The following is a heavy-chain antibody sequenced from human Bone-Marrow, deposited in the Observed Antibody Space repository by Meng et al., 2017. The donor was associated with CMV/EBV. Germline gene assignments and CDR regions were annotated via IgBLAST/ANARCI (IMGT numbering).Heavy chain of an antibody. V-gene: IGHV3-21*01. D-gene: IGHD2-2*01. J-gene: IGHJ5*02. CDR1: GFTFNDYS. CDR3: ARSRQLLLGNWFDP. CDR2: ITSGSKFI. Sequence: ASGFTFNDYSMKWVRQAPGKGLEWVSSITSGSKFIHYADSVKGRFTIFRDNAKNSLYLQMNSLRVEDTAVYYCARSRQLLLGNWFDPWGQGTLVTVSS.